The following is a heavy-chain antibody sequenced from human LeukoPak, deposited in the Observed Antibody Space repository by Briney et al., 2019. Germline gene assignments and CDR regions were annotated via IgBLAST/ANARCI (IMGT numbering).Heavy chain of an antibody. Sequence: PSETLSLTXTVSGGSISSYYWSWIRQPAGKGMEWIGRIYTSGSTNYNPSLKSRVTMSVDTSKNQFSLKLSSVTAADTAVYYCARDTRPGYSGYATIHNWFDPWGQGTLVTVSS. D-gene: IGHD5-12*01. J-gene: IGHJ5*02. V-gene: IGHV4-4*07. CDR2: IYTSGST. CDR1: GGSISSYY. CDR3: ARDTRPGYSGYATIHNWFDP.